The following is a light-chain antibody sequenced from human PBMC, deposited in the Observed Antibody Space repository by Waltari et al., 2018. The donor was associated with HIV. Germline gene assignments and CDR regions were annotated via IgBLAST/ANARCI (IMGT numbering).Light chain of an antibody. V-gene: IGLV2-8*01. CDR3: RSYGANGRVL. J-gene: IGLJ2*01. CDR2: EVT. CDR1: SSDIGAYDF. Sequence: QSALTQPPSASGSLGQSVTISCTGSSSDIGAYDFVSWFQQPPHNAPRLLLYEVTNPPSGFPGRLSGSRFGNTAFLNIYGLQPYHTAAYFCRSYGANGRVLFGGGTNLTVL.